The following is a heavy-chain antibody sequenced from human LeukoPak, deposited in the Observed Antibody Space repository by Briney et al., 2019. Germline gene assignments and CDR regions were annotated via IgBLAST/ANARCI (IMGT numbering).Heavy chain of an antibody. CDR3: ARVRRLQNYFYGMEV. V-gene: IGHV3-13*04. Sequence: GGSLRLSCVASGCSFSIYDMHRGCHATPKGLEWVSAICTSADAYSLDTAKGRFTISREEAKNSFYLQMNSLRVGDTAVYYCARVRRLQNYFYGMEVWGQGTTVTVFS. D-gene: IGHD5-12*01. CDR2: ICTSADA. CDR1: GCSFSIYD. J-gene: IGHJ6*02.